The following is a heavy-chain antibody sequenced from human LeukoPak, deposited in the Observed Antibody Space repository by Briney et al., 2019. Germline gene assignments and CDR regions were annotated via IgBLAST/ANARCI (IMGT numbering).Heavy chain of an antibody. CDR3: ARENIYGDSSGYYFDY. CDR2: ISYDGSNK. CDR1: GFTFSSYA. D-gene: IGHD3-22*01. V-gene: IGHV3-30-3*01. J-gene: IGHJ4*02. Sequence: GGSLRLSFAASGFTFSSYAMHWVRQAPGKGLEGVAVISYDGSNKYYADSVKGRFTISRDNSKNTLYLQMNSLRAEDTAVYYCARENIYGDSSGYYFDYWGQGTLVTVSS.